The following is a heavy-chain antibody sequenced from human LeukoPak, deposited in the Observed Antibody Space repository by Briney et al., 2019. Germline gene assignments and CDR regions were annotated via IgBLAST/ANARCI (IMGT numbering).Heavy chain of an antibody. CDR2: INHSGGT. D-gene: IGHD6-13*01. J-gene: IGHJ6*03. Sequence: SETLSLTCAVYGGSFSGYYWSWLRQPPGEGLEWIGEINHSGGTNYNPSLKSRVTISVDTSKNQFSLKLSSVTAADTAVYYCAREYSSSWYVRRGGNMDVWGKGTTVTVSS. V-gene: IGHV4-34*01. CDR3: AREYSSSWYVRRGGNMDV. CDR1: GGSFSGYY.